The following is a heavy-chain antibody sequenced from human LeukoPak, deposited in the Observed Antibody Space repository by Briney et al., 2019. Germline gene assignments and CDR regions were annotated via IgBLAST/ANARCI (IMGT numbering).Heavy chain of an antibody. CDR2: NYYSGST. D-gene: IGHD3-22*01. V-gene: IGHV4-39*01. CDR1: GGSISSSSYY. J-gene: IGHJ4*02. CDR3: ARLYYYDSSGYKNFDY. Sequence: PSETLSLTCTVSGGSISSSSYYWGWIRQPPGKGLEWIGSNYYSGSTYYNPSLKSRVTISVDTSKNQFSLKLSSVTAADTAVYYCARLYYYDSSGYKNFDYWGQRTLVTVSS.